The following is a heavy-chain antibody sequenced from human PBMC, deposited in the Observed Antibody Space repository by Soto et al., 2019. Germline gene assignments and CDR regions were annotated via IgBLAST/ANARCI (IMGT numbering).Heavy chain of an antibody. V-gene: IGHV1-69*12. CDR3: ASARDVLGLDY. D-gene: IGHD1-26*01. Sequence: QVQLVQSGAEVKRPGSSVKVSCKASGGTFSSYAISWVRQAPGQGLDWMGAIIPMFGTANYAQKFQGRVTITADDSTSTAYMELPSLRSEDTAVYYCASARDVLGLDYWGQGTLVTVSS. J-gene: IGHJ4*02. CDR2: IIPMFGTA. CDR1: GGTFSSYA.